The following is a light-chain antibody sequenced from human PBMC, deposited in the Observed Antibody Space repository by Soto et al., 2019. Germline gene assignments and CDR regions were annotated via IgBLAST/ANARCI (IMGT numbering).Light chain of an antibody. J-gene: IGKJ3*01. Sequence: EIVLTQSPGTLSLSPGERATLSCRASQSVSSSYLAWYQQKPGQAPRLLMYGASSRATGIPDRFSGGGSGTDFTLTINRLEPEDFAVYYCQQYGSSPLFTFGPGTKVDIK. CDR2: GAS. V-gene: IGKV3-20*01. CDR1: QSVSSSY. CDR3: QQYGSSPLFT.